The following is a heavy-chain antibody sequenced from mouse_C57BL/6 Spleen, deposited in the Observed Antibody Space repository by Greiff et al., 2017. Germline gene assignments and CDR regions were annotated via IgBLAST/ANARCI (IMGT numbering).Heavy chain of an antibody. V-gene: IGHV6-3*01. CDR3: TDLYYGNPFAY. J-gene: IGHJ3*01. D-gene: IGHD2-1*01. CDR2: IRLKSDNYAT. Sequence: EVQVVESGGGLVQPGGSMKLSCVASGFTFSNYWMNWVRQSPEKGLEWVAQIRLKSDNYATHYAESVKGRFTISRDDSKSSVYLQMNNLRAEDTGIYYCTDLYYGNPFAYWGQGTLVTVSA. CDR1: GFTFSNYW.